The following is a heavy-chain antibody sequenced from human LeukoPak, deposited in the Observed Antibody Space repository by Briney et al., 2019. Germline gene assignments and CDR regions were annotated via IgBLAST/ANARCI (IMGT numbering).Heavy chain of an antibody. D-gene: IGHD3-9*01. CDR1: GFTFSSYD. J-gene: IGHJ4*02. V-gene: IGHV3-33*01. CDR3: ARAYYDILTGYYPFFDY. Sequence: GGSLRLSCAASGFTFSSYDMHWVRQAPGKGLEWVAVIWYDGSNINYGDSVKGRFAISRDNSRNTLYLQMNSLRAEDTALYYCARAYYDILTGYYPFFDYWGQGTLVTVSS. CDR2: IWYDGSNI.